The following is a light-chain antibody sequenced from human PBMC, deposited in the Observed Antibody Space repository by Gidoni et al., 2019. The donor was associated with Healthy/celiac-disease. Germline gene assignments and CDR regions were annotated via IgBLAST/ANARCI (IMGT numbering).Light chain of an antibody. J-gene: IGKJ3*01. CDR1: QSISSW. Sequence: DIPMTQSPSPLSASVGDRVTITCRASQSISSWLAWYQQKPGKAPKLLIYKASSLESGVPSRVSGSGSGTEFTLTISSLQPDDFATYYCQQYNSYSTFXPXTKVEIK. V-gene: IGKV1-5*03. CDR3: QQYNSYST. CDR2: KAS.